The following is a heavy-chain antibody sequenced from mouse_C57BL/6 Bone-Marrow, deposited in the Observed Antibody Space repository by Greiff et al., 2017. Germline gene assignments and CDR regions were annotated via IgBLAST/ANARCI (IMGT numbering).Heavy chain of an antibody. V-gene: IGHV5-12*01. J-gene: IGHJ4*01. D-gene: IGHD3-3*01. CDR3: AREGPHAMDY. CDR1: GFTFSDYY. Sequence: EVKLMESGGGLVQPGGSLKLSCAASGFTFSDYYMYWVRQTPEKRLEWVAYISNGGGSTYYPDTVKGRFTISRDNAKNTLYLQMSRLKSEDTAMDYCAREGPHAMDYWGQGTSVTVSS. CDR2: ISNGGGST.